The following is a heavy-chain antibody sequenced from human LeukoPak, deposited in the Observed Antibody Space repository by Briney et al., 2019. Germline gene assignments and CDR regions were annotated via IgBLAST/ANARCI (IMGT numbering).Heavy chain of an antibody. CDR1: GFTFSSYG. CDR3: AKCGSGWSHFDY. V-gene: IGHV3-23*01. CDR2: ISGSGGDT. J-gene: IGHJ4*02. Sequence: PGGSLRLSCAASGFTFSSYGMSWVRQAPGKGLEWVSAISGSGGDTFYADSVKGRFTISRDNSKSTLYLQMKSLSAEDTAVYYCAKCGSGWSHFDYSGQGTLVTVSS. D-gene: IGHD6-19*01.